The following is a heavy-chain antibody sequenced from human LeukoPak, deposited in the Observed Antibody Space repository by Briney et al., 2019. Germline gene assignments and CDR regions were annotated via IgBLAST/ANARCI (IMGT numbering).Heavy chain of an antibody. Sequence: GGSLRLSCAASGFTFSSYGMHWVRQAPGKGLEWVAVIWYDGSNKYYADSVKGRFTISRDNSKNTLYLQMNSLGAEDTAVYYCARGFDYGDLNYAFGIWGQGTMVTVSS. J-gene: IGHJ3*02. CDR3: ARGFDYGDLNYAFGI. D-gene: IGHD4-17*01. V-gene: IGHV3-33*01. CDR2: IWYDGSNK. CDR1: GFTFSSYG.